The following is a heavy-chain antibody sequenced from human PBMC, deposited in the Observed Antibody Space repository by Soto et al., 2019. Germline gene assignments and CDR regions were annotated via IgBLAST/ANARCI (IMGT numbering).Heavy chain of an antibody. CDR1: GRSFSGYY. CDR2: INHSGST. D-gene: IGHD5-18*01. Sequence: SDTLSLTCAVYGRSFSGYYWSWIRQPPGKGLEWIGEINHSGSTNYNPSLKSRVTISVDTSKNQFSLKLSSVTAADTAVYYCARGQGGYSYPNWFDPWGQGTLVTVS. V-gene: IGHV4-34*01. J-gene: IGHJ5*02. CDR3: ARGQGGYSYPNWFDP.